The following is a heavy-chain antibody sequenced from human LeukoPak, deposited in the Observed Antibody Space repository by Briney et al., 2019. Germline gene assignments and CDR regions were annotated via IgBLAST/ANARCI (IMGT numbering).Heavy chain of an antibody. V-gene: IGHV4-4*09. CDR1: GDSIRKFY. Sequence: SETPSLTCSASGDSIRKFYWSWIRQPPRKGLEWIGSIYTSGSTSYNPSLKNRVTISVDTSKNQFSLKLTSVTAADTAVYYCARASGETHWYSSTPRYWFDSWGQGTLVTVSS. J-gene: IGHJ5*01. D-gene: IGHD6-13*01. CDR2: IYTSGST. CDR3: ARASGETHWYSSTPRYWFDS.